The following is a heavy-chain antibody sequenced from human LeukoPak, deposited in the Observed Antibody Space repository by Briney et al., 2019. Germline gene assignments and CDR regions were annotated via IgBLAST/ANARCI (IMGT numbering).Heavy chain of an antibody. CDR2: INHSGST. CDR3: ARRGRITMIVVVRYYFDY. J-gene: IGHJ4*02. CDR1: GGSFSGYY. Sequence: PSETLSLTCAVYGGSFSGYYWSWIRQSPGKGLEWIGEINHSGSTNYNPSLKSRVTISVDTSKNQFSLKLSSVTAADTAVYYCARRGRITMIVVVRYYFDYWGQGPLVTVSS. D-gene: IGHD3-22*01. V-gene: IGHV4-34*01.